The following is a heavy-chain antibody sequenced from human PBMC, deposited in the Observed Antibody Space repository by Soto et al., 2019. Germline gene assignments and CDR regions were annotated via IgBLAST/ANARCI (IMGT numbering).Heavy chain of an antibody. V-gene: IGHV4-30-4*01. CDR2: IYYSGST. Sequence: PSETLSLTCTVSGGSISSGDYYWSWIRQPPGKGLEWIGYIYYSGSTYYNPSLKSRVTISVDTSKNQFSLKLSSVTAADTAVYYCASLTQPTEDNWFDPWGQGTLVTVPQ. J-gene: IGHJ5*02. CDR3: ASLTQPTEDNWFDP. CDR1: GGSISSGDYY.